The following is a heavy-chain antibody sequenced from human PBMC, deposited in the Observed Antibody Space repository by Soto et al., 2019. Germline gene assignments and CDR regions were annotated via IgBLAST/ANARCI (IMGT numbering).Heavy chain of an antibody. CDR1: GFSVSTNF. CDR3: VRDRDLDTDMVHGDF. V-gene: IGHV3-53*01. Sequence: GSLRLSCAASGFSVSTNFMSWVRQAPGKGPEWVSTIYRGDSTYYADSVKGRFTISTDNAKNAVFLQMNSLRDEDTAVYHCVRDRDLDTDMVHGDFWGQGTLVTVSS. CDR2: IYRGDST. D-gene: IGHD5-18*01. J-gene: IGHJ4*01.